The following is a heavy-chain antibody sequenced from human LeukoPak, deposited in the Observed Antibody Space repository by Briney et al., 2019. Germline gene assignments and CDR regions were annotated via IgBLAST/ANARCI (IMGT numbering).Heavy chain of an antibody. V-gene: IGHV1-69*04. J-gene: IGHJ4*02. CDR2: IIPILGIA. CDR3: AGQIGYCSGGSCES. D-gene: IGHD2-15*01. CDR1: GGTFSSYA. Sequence: ASVNVSCKASGGTFSSYAISWVRQAPGQELAWVGRIIPILGIANYAQKFQGRVTITADKSTSTAYMELSSLRSEDTAGYYCAGQIGYCSGGSCESWGQGTLVTVSS.